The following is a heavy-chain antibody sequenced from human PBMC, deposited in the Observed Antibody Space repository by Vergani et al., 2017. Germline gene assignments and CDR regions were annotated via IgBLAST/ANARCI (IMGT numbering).Heavy chain of an antibody. V-gene: IGHV3-23*01. CDR3: VKDAGSYENFFDS. J-gene: IGHJ4*02. Sequence: EVQLLESGGSLKQPGGSVRLSCAASGFTFSTYAMHWVRQAPGKGLEGVSALTGGGGSTYYADSFKGRFIISRDHSRDTLYLQMYSLRPEDTATYYCVKDAGSYENFFDSWGQGTLVTVSS. CDR1: GFTFSTYA. D-gene: IGHD1-26*01. CDR2: LTGGGGST.